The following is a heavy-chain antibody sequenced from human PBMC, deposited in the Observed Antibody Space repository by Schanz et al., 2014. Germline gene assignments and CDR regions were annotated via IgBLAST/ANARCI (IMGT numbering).Heavy chain of an antibody. J-gene: IGHJ4*02. CDR1: GFNFSSYG. CDR2: ISSDGTTT. CDR3: AKVAPAATYLDS. V-gene: IGHV3-74*02. Sequence: EVQLVESGGGVVQPGRSLRLSCAASGFNFSSYGMHWVRQAPGKGPVWVSRISSDGTTTNYADSVKGRFTISRDNAKNTLSLQMNSLSAEDTAVYYCAKVAPAATYLDSWGLGTLVTVSS. D-gene: IGHD2-2*01.